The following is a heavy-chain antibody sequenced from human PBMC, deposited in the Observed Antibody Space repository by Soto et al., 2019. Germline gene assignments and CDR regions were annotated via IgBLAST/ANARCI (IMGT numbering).Heavy chain of an antibody. Sequence: SGPTLVNPTQTHKLTCTFSGFSLSTNGVGVGWIRQPPGKALEWLALIYWNDDKRYSPSLKSRLTITKDTSKNHVVLTMTNMDPVDTAAYYCARSYCSSSSCYKGFDYWGQGTLVTVSS. V-gene: IGHV2-5*01. J-gene: IGHJ4*02. D-gene: IGHD2-2*02. CDR1: GFSLSTNGVG. CDR3: ARSYCSSSSCYKGFDY. CDR2: IYWNDDK.